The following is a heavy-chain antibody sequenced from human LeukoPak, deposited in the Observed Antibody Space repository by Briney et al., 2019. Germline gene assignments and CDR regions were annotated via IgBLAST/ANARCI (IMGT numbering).Heavy chain of an antibody. CDR2: IYYSGST. Sequence: KPSETLSLTCTVSGGSISSYYWSWIRQPPGKGLEWIGYIYYSGSTNYNPSLKSRVTISVDTSKNQFSLKLSSVTAADTAVYYCARTLGSHSSLFFDPWGQGTLVTVSS. CDR3: ARTLGSHSSLFFDP. D-gene: IGHD6-13*01. CDR1: GGSISSYY. J-gene: IGHJ5*02. V-gene: IGHV4-59*01.